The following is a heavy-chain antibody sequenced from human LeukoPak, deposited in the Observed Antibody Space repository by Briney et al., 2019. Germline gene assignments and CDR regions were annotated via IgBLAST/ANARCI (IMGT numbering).Heavy chain of an antibody. J-gene: IGHJ4*02. Sequence: GGSLRLSCAASGSTFSSYEMNWVRQAPGKGLEWVSYISSSGSTIYYADSVKGRFTISRDNAKNSLYLQMNSLRAEDTAVYYCARETGDSPFDYWGQGTLVTVSS. CDR1: GSTFSSYE. CDR3: ARETGDSPFDY. V-gene: IGHV3-48*03. CDR2: ISSSGSTI. D-gene: IGHD7-27*01.